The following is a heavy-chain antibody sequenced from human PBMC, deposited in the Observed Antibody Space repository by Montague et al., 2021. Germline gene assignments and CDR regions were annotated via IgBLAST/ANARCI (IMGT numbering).Heavy chain of an antibody. D-gene: IGHD2-15*01. Sequence: SLSLSCAASGFTFSSYSMNWVRQAPGKGLEWVSYISSTSSTIYYADSVKGQFTISRDNAKNSLYLQLSSLRDEDTAVFYCARGWQFDPWGQGTLVTVSS. CDR1: GFTFSSYS. V-gene: IGHV3-48*02. J-gene: IGHJ5*02. CDR3: ARGWQFDP. CDR2: ISSTSSTI.